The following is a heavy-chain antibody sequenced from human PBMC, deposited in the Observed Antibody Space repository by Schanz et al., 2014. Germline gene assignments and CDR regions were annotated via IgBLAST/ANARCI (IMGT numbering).Heavy chain of an antibody. Sequence: EVQLVESGGGLVQPGGSLRLSCSASGFSFTTYAMSWVRQAPGRGLEWVSSFNDGGVNKYYADSVKGRFTISRDNAKNSLYLQMNSLRAEDTAVYYCARVKGGFDYWGQGTLVTVSS. CDR1: GFSFTTYA. V-gene: IGHV3-23*04. CDR2: FNDGGVNK. J-gene: IGHJ4*02. D-gene: IGHD3-16*01. CDR3: ARVKGGFDY.